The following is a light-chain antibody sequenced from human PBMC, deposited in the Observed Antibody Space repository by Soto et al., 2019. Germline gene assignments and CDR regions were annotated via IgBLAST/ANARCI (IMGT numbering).Light chain of an antibody. Sequence: DIQLTQSPSFLSASVGDRVTITCRASQDISSYLAWYQQRPGKVPRFLTHSASTLQSGVPSRFSATGYETTFTLTISSLQPEDIATYYCQQLNRFPRTFGQGTKVEV. CDR2: SAS. CDR1: QDISSY. CDR3: QQLNRFPRT. J-gene: IGKJ1*01. V-gene: IGKV1-9*01.